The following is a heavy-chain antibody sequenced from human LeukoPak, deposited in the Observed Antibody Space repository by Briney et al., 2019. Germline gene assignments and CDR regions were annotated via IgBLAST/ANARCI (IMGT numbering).Heavy chain of an antibody. Sequence: SVKVSCKASGGTFSSYAISWVRQAPGQGLEWMGRIIPILGIANYAQKFQGRVTITADKSTSTAYMELSSLRSEDTAVYYYARDIGYYDSSGYYPFDYWGQGTLVTVSS. CDR2: IIPILGIA. V-gene: IGHV1-69*04. D-gene: IGHD3-22*01. CDR3: ARDIGYYDSSGYYPFDY. CDR1: GGTFSSYA. J-gene: IGHJ4*02.